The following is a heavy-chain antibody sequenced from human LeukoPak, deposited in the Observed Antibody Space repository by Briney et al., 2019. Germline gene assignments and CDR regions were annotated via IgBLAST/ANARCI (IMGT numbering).Heavy chain of an antibody. V-gene: IGHV1-8*01. D-gene: IGHD3-10*01. Sequence: ASVTVSCKASGHTFTSYDINWARQATGQGLEWMGWMNPNSGNTGYAQKFQGKVTMTRNSSISTAYMELSSLRSEDTAVYYCARTKVPNYYGSGSQYGMDVWGQGTTVTVSS. J-gene: IGHJ6*02. CDR1: GHTFTSYD. CDR3: ARTKVPNYYGSGSQYGMDV. CDR2: MNPNSGNT.